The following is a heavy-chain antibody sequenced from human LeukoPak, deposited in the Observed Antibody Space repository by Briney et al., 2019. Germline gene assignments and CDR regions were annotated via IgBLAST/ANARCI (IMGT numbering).Heavy chain of an antibody. J-gene: IGHJ4*02. V-gene: IGHV3-23*01. D-gene: IGHD2-21*02. Sequence: GGSLRLSWAASGXTFSGYAMAWVRQAPGKGLDWVAGISASGDKTDYADSVKGRFTISRDNSKNTLYLQMNSLRAEDAALYYRAKGRYCGGDCYSFCDYWGQATLVTVS. CDR3: AKGRYCGGDCYSFCDY. CDR2: ISASGDKT. CDR1: GXTFSGYA.